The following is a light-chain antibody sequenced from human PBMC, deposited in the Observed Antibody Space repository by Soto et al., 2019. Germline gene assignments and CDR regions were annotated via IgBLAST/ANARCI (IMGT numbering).Light chain of an antibody. Sequence: EIVLTHSPGTLSLSPGERATLSCRASQSVTSTYLAWYQQKAGQAPRLLIYGASSRATGIPDRFSGSGSGTDFTLTISRLEPEDFAVYYCQQYGSSPPITFGQGTRLEIK. CDR2: GAS. J-gene: IGKJ5*01. CDR1: QSVTSTY. V-gene: IGKV3-20*01. CDR3: QQYGSSPPIT.